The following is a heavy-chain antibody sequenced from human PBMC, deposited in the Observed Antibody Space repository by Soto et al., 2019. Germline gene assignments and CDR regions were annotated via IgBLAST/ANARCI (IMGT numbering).Heavy chain of an antibody. CDR3: ARDPQGYCSGGRCYHFDY. CDR1: GYTLTSYS. CDR2: INPSGDNI. V-gene: IGHV1-46*01. D-gene: IGHD2-15*01. Sequence: QVQLVQSGAEVKKPGASVRVSCKASGYTLTSYSMHWVRQAPGQGLEWMGIINPSGDNIRYAQNFTGRVTMTRDTSTSTVYLELSSLRSEDTAIYYCARDPQGYCSGGRCYHFDYWGQGTLVTVSS. J-gene: IGHJ4*02.